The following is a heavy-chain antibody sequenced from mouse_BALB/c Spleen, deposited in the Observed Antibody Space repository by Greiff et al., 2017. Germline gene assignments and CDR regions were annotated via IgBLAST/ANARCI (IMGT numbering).Heavy chain of an antibody. V-gene: IGHV5-6*01. CDR1: GFTFSSYG. Sequence: EVQGVESGGDLVKPGGSLKLSCAASGFTFSSYGMSWVRQTPDKRLEWVATISSGGSYTYYPDSVKGRFTISRDNAKNTLYLQMSSLKSEDTAMYYCASLRTGGTWFAYWGQGTLVTVSA. J-gene: IGHJ3*01. CDR3: ASLRTGGTWFAY. CDR2: ISSGGSYT. D-gene: IGHD4-1*01.